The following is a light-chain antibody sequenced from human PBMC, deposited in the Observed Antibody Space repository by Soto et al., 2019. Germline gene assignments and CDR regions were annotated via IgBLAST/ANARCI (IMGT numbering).Light chain of an antibody. CDR2: EVS. CDR1: SSDVGAYDY. V-gene: IGLV2-14*01. CDR3: SAYTTSSTPCV. J-gene: IGLJ1*01. Sequence: QSALTQPASVSGSPGQSITISCTGTSSDVGAYDYVSWYQHHPGKAPKFMIYEVSDRPSGVSNRFSGSKSGNTASLTISGLQAEDEADYYCSAYTTSSTPCVFGTGTKVTVL.